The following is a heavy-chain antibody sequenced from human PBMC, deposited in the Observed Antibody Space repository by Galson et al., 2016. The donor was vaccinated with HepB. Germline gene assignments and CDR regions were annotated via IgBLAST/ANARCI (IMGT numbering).Heavy chain of an antibody. V-gene: IGHV3-23*01. D-gene: IGHD1-26*01. CDR2: ISGGGDST. CDR3: AQMGLSLDH. Sequence: SLRLSCAASGFTFSSYALSWVRQAPGRRLEWVSAISGGGDSTHYADSEKGRFTISRDNSKNTVFLQMNSLRADDTAVYYCAQMGLSLDHWGQGTLVTVSS. J-gene: IGHJ4*02. CDR1: GFTFSSYA.